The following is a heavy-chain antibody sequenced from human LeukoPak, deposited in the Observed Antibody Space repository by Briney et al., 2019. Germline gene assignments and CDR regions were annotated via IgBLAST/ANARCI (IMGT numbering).Heavy chain of an antibody. Sequence: GGSLRLSCAASGFTFSSYEMNWVRQAPGKGLEWVSYISSSGSTIYYADSVKGRFTISRDNPKNSLYLQMNSLRAEDTAVYYCARDRLAAAGIYDAFDIWGQGTMVTVSS. J-gene: IGHJ3*02. V-gene: IGHV3-48*03. D-gene: IGHD6-13*01. CDR1: GFTFSSYE. CDR3: ARDRLAAAGIYDAFDI. CDR2: ISSSGSTI.